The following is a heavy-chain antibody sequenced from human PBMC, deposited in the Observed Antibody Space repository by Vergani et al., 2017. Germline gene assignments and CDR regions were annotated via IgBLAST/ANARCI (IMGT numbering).Heavy chain of an antibody. CDR1: GFTVSSNY. V-gene: IGHV3-48*04. CDR3: ARVRVYCSGGSCYLFIDY. CDR2: ISSSSSTI. Sequence: EVQLVESGGGLIQPGGSLRLSCAASGFTVSSNYMSWVRQAPGKGLEWVSYISSSSSTIYYADSVKGRFTISRDNAKNSLYLQMNSLRAVDTAVYYCARVRVYCSGGSCYLFIDYWGQGTLVTVSS. D-gene: IGHD2-15*01. J-gene: IGHJ4*02.